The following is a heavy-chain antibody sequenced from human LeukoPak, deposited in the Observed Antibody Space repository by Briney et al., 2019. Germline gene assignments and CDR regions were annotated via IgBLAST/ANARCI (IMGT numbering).Heavy chain of an antibody. CDR3: ARGEYSMVRGAPD. CDR2: IIPLFDTV. J-gene: IGHJ4*02. Sequence: SSVKVSCKPSGGTFYNYTISWVRQAPGQGLEWMGGIIPLFDTVNYAQKFQGRVTITTDESTTTAYMELSSLRYEDTAVYYCARGEYSMVRGAPDWGQGTLVTVSS. D-gene: IGHD3-10*01. V-gene: IGHV1-69*05. CDR1: GGTFYNYT.